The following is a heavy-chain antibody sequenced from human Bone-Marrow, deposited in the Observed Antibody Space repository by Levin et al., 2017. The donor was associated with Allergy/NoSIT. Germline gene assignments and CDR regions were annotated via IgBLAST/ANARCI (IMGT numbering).Heavy chain of an antibody. J-gene: IGHJ4*02. CDR1: GFSLSSNGVG. CDR2: IYWDDDK. D-gene: IGHD3-10*01. V-gene: IGHV2-5*02. Sequence: VSGPTLVKPTQTLTLTCTFSGFSLSSNGVGVGWIRQAPGKALEWLALIYWDDDKRYSPSLKSRLNITRDTSKNQVVLTMTNMAPVDTGTYYCAHHKFWFGEFPFDFWGRGSLVTVSS. CDR3: AHHKFWFGEFPFDF.